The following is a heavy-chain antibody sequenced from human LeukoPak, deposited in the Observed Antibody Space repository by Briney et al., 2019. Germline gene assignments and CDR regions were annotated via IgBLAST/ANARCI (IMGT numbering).Heavy chain of an antibody. CDR3: AREGSYSSSWDFDY. V-gene: IGHV4-4*07. CDR1: GGSISIYY. Sequence: PSETLSLTCTVSGGSISIYYWSWIRQPAGKGLEWIGRIYTSGSTNYNPSLKSRVTMSVDTSKNQFSLKLSSVTAADTAVYYCAREGSYSSSWDFDYWGQGTLVTVSS. D-gene: IGHD6-13*01. J-gene: IGHJ4*02. CDR2: IYTSGST.